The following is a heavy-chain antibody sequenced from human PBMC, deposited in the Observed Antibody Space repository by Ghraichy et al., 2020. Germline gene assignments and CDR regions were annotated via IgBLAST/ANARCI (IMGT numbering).Heavy chain of an antibody. CDR3: ARDPYDGTHFDS. D-gene: IGHD3-16*01. CDR1: GVSFSGYY. CDR2: VTHSGIS. Sequence: SETLSLTCAVYGVSFSGYYWSWIRQPPGKGLEWIGEVTHSGISNYNPSLKSRVTVSMDTSRNQFSLKLNSVTAADTAMYYCARDPYDGTHFDSWGQGTMVTVSS. J-gene: IGHJ4*02. V-gene: IGHV4-34*01.